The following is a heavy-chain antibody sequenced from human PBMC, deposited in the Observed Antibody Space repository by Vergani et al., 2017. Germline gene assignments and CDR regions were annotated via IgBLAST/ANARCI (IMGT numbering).Heavy chain of an antibody. Sequence: QVDLQESGPGLVKSSETLSLNCAVSGYSVGSGYYWGWIRQPPGRGLEWIGCFHRNGYTYYTSSLRSRATIPRDTSKNQFSLRLTSVTAADTAVYYCARQNPYGSAHVDFWGRGVLVTVSA. CDR3: ARQNPYGSAHVDF. D-gene: IGHD3-10*01. J-gene: IGHJ4*02. CDR2: FHRNGYT. V-gene: IGHV4-38-2*01. CDR1: GYSVGSGYY.